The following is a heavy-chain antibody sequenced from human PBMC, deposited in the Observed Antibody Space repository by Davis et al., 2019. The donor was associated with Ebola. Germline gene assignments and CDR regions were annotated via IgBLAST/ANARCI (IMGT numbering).Heavy chain of an antibody. CDR1: GFTSGCCA. D-gene: IGHD1-26*01. CDR3: ARDRSGSYYLDY. Sequence: PGGSLRLSCTASGFTSGCCAMNWVRQAPGKGLEWVSGIGSNSNGRHYADSVKGRFTISRDDSKNTVYLQMNSLRDDDTAVYYCARDRSGSYYLDYWGQGTLVTVSS. CDR2: IGSNSNGR. J-gene: IGHJ4*02. V-gene: IGHV3-23*05.